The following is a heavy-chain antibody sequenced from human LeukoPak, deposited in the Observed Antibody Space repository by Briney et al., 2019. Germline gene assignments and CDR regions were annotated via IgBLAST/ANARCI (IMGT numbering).Heavy chain of an antibody. V-gene: IGHV3-21*01. CDR2: IGSSSTYI. D-gene: IGHD3-22*01. CDR1: GFSFSSSS. Sequence: PGGSLRLSCAASGFSFSSSSMNWVRQAPGKGLEWVSSIGSSSTYIYYADSVKGRFTISRDNAKNSLYLHMNSLRAEDTAVYYCARDGYSDYWGQGTLVTVSS. CDR3: ARDGYSDY. J-gene: IGHJ4*02.